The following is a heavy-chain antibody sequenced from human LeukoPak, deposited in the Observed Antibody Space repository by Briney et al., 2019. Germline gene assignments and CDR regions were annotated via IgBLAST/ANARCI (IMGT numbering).Heavy chain of an antibody. J-gene: IGHJ4*02. D-gene: IGHD3-3*01. CDR3: ARFPNYDFWSGYYSVEY. Sequence: ASVKVSCKASGYTFTSYDINWGRKATGQGLEWMGWMNPNSGNTGYAQKFQGRVTMTRNTSISTAYMELSRLRSEDTAVYYCARFPNYDFWSGYYSVEYWGQGTLVTVSS. CDR2: MNPNSGNT. CDR1: GYTFTSYD. V-gene: IGHV1-8*01.